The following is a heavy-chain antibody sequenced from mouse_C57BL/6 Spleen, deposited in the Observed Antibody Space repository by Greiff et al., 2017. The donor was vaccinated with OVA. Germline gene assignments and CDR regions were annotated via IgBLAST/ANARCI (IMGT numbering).Heavy chain of an antibody. D-gene: IGHD1-1*01. CDR1: GFTFTSYA. CDR3: TSDNYGNAMDY. V-gene: IGHV5-9-1*02. Sequence: EVQRLQSGDGLVKPGASLKLSCAASGFTFTSYAMSWVRQTPEQGLEWVAYISSGGDYTYYADTVKGRCTISRDNARNTLYLHMSSLKSEDSALYYSTSDNYGNAMDYWGQGTSVTVSS. CDR2: ISSGGDYT. J-gene: IGHJ4*01.